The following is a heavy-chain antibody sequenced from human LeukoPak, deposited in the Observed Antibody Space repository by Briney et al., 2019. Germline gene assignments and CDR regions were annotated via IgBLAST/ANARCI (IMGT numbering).Heavy chain of an antibody. CDR2: ISSSSSYI. J-gene: IGHJ4*02. Sequence: GGSLRLSCAASGFTFSSYSMNWVRQAPGKGLEWVSSISSSSSYIYYADSVKGRFTISRDNAKNSLYLQMNSMRAEDTAVYYCARYFGGGETFDYWGQGTLVTVSS. D-gene: IGHD3-9*01. V-gene: IGHV3-21*01. CDR1: GFTFSSYS. CDR3: ARYFGGGETFDY.